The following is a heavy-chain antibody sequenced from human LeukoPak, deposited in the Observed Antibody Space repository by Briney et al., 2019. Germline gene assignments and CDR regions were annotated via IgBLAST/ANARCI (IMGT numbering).Heavy chain of an antibody. CDR3: ATHPTTVRGVIWY. CDR1: GYTFTNYY. CDR2: INPSGGST. D-gene: IGHD3-10*01. Sequence: ASVKVSCKASGYTFTNYYIHWVRQAPGQGLEWMGIINPSGGSTNFAQKFQGRVTMTTDTSTITVYMELSSLRSEDTAVYYCATHPTTVRGVIWYWGQGTLVTVSS. J-gene: IGHJ4*02. V-gene: IGHV1-46*01.